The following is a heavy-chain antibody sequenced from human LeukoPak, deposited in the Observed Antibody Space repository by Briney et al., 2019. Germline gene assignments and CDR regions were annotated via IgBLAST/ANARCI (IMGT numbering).Heavy chain of an antibody. D-gene: IGHD6-6*01. V-gene: IGHV1-46*01. CDR2: INPSGGST. CDR3: ARGDGVAARRADVDM. Sequence: ASVKVSCKASGYTFISYYLHWVRQAPGQGLEWMGIINPSGGSTSYAQKFQGRVTMTRDTSTSTVYMELSSLRSEDTAVYYCARGDGVAARRADVDMWGQGTMVTVSS. CDR1: GYTFISYY. J-gene: IGHJ3*02.